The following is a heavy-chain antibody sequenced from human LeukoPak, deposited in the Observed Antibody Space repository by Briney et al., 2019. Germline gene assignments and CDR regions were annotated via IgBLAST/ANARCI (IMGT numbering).Heavy chain of an antibody. D-gene: IGHD3-22*01. Sequence: SETLSLTCTVSGGSISSGSYYWSWIRQPAGKGLEWIGRIYTSGSTNYNPSLKSRVTMSVDTSKNQFSLKLSSVTAADTAVYYCARHEGLSGYGAFDIWGQGTMVTVSS. J-gene: IGHJ3*02. V-gene: IGHV4-61*02. CDR3: ARHEGLSGYGAFDI. CDR1: GGSISSGSYY. CDR2: IYTSGST.